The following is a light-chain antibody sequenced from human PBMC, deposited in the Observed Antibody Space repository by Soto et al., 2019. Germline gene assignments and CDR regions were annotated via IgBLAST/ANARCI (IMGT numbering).Light chain of an antibody. J-gene: IGKJ5*01. V-gene: IGKV1D-13*01. Sequence: IQMTQSPSSLSASVGDRVTITCRASQSISNWLAWYQQKPGKAPKLLIYDVSRLHVGVPSRFTGSGYGTDFTLTINNLQPEDFAIYYCQQFYYYPHTFGQGTRLEIK. CDR1: QSISNW. CDR2: DVS. CDR3: QQFYYYPHT.